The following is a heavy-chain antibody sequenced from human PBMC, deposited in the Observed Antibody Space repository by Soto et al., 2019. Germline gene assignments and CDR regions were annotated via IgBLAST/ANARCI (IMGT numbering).Heavy chain of an antibody. J-gene: IGHJ6*02. CDR3: ARGEDYYYFYGMDV. D-gene: IGHD1-26*01. V-gene: IGHV3-30-3*01. CDR2: ISYDGSNK. Sequence: QVQLEESGGGVVQPGRSLRLSCAASGFTFSNHAMHWVRQAPGKGLEWVAVISYDGSNKYYADSVKGRFTIARDNSKKALDLQMNSLSAEDTAIYYCARGEDYYYFYGMDVWGQGTTVTVSS. CDR1: GFTFSNHA.